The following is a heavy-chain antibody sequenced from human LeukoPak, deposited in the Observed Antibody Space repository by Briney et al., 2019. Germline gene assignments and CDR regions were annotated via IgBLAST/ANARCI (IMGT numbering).Heavy chain of an antibody. CDR2: ISSSSTYI. J-gene: IGHJ4*02. V-gene: IGHV3-21*04. CDR3: AKAPVTTCRGAFCYPFDY. D-gene: IGHD2-15*01. Sequence: PGGTLRLSCAASGFTFSSYTMNWVRQAPGKGLEWVSSISSSSTYINYADSVKGRFTISRDSSKNTLFLQMNRLRPEDAAVYYCAKAPVTTCRGAFCYPFDYWGLGTLVTVSS. CDR1: GFTFSSYT.